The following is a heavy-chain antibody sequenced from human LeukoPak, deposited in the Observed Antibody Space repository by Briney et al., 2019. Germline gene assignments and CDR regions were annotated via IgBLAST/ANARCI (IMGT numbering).Heavy chain of an antibody. CDR3: ARNTCSGGSCFLHF. CDR1: GGSINDYY. V-gene: IGHV4-59*01. D-gene: IGHD2-15*01. Sequence: SETLSLTCTVSGGSINDYYWSWIRQPPGKGLEWIGFIYYTGSTNYSPSLKGRVTISLDTSKNHFSLRLSSVTAADTAVYYCARNTCSGGSCFLHFWGQGTLVTVSS. CDR2: IYYTGST. J-gene: IGHJ4*02.